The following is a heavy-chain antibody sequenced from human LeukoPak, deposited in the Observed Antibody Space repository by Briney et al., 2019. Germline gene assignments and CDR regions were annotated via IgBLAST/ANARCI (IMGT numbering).Heavy chain of an antibody. CDR2: INRGSSTM. CDR3: ARVIAVVRGGGLSYYYAMDV. D-gene: IGHD3-10*01. Sequence: GGSLRLSCAASGFTFISYSMTWVRQAPGKGLEWVSYINRGSSTMYYADSVKGRFTISRDNGKTSLYLQMNSLRDEDTAVYYCARVIAVVRGGGLSYYYAMDVWGQGTTVTVSS. CDR1: GFTFISYS. J-gene: IGHJ6*02. V-gene: IGHV3-48*02.